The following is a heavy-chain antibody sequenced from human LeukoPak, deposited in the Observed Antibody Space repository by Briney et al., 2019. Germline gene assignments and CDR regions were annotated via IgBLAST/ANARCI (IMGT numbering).Heavy chain of an antibody. Sequence: GGSLRLSCAASGFTFSSYWMSWVRQAPGKGLEWVANIKQDGSEKYYVDFVKGRFTISRDNAKISLYLQMNSLRAEDTAVYYCARDSDVWGSYRYLFDYWGQGTLVTVSS. CDR2: IKQDGSEK. CDR3: ARDSDVWGSYRYLFDY. V-gene: IGHV3-7*03. J-gene: IGHJ4*02. CDR1: GFTFSSYW. D-gene: IGHD3-16*02.